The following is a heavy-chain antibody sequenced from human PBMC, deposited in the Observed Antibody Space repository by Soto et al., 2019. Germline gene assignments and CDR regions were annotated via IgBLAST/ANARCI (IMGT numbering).Heavy chain of an antibody. V-gene: IGHV1-46*01. CDR1: GYTFTSYY. Sequence: ASVKVSCKASGYTFTSYYMHWVRQAPGQGLEWMGIINPSGGSTSYAQKLQGRVTMTRDTSTSTVYMELSSLRSEDTAVYYCARDRPLGYCSSTSCPGYYYYYYGMDVWGQGTTVTVSS. CDR2: INPSGGST. D-gene: IGHD2-2*01. CDR3: ARDRPLGYCSSTSCPGYYYYYYGMDV. J-gene: IGHJ6*02.